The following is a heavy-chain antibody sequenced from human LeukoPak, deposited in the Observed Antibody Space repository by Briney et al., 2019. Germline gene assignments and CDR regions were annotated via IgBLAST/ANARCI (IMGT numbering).Heavy chain of an antibody. J-gene: IGHJ4*02. V-gene: IGHV3-30-3*01. CDR3: ARDLAIVVVPAAVYFDY. CDR2: ISYDGSNK. D-gene: IGHD2-2*01. CDR1: GFTFSSYA. Sequence: PGRSLRLSCAASGFTFSSYAMHWVRQAPGKGLEWVAVISYDGSNKYYADSVKGRFTISRDNSKNTLYLQMNSLRAEDTAVYYCARDLAIVVVPAAVYFDYWGQGTLVTVSS.